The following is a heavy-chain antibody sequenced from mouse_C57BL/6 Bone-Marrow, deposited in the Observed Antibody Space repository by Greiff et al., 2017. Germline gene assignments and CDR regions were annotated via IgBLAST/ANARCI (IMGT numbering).Heavy chain of an antibody. CDR3: TRKETTVVALDYAMDY. J-gene: IGHJ4*01. CDR1: GYTFTDYE. V-gene: IGHV1-15*01. Sequence: VQLQQSGAELVRPGASVTLSCKASGYTFTDYEMHWVKQTPVHGLEWIGAIDPETGGTAYNQKFKGKAILTADKSSSTAYMELRSLTSEDSAVYYCTRKETTVVALDYAMDYWGQGTSVTVSS. D-gene: IGHD1-1*01. CDR2: IDPETGGT.